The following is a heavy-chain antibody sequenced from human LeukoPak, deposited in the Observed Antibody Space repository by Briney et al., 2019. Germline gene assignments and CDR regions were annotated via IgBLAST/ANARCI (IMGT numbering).Heavy chain of an antibody. CDR1: GGTFSSYA. V-gene: IGHV1-69*01. CDR3: ARDGLRGSGSYYYFDY. CDR2: IIPIFGTA. J-gene: IGHJ4*02. Sequence: SVTVSCKASGGTFSSYAISWVRQAPGQGLEWMGGIIPIFGTANYAQKFQGRVTITADESTSTAYMELSRLRSEDTAVYYCARDGLRGSGSYYYFDYWGQGTLVTVSS. D-gene: IGHD3-10*01.